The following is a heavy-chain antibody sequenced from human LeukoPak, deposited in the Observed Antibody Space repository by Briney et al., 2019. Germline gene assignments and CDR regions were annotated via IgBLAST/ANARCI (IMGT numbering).Heavy chain of an antibody. CDR1: GFTFDDYG. V-gene: IGHV3-20*04. CDR2: INWNGDST. Sequence: GGSLRLSCAASGFTFDDYGMSWVRQAPGKGLEWVSGINWNGDSTGYADSVKGRFTISRDNAKNSLYLQMNSLRVEDTAVYYCARVQREYYYDSSGIMGNWGQGTLVTVSS. CDR3: ARVQREYYYDSSGIMGN. J-gene: IGHJ4*02. D-gene: IGHD3-22*01.